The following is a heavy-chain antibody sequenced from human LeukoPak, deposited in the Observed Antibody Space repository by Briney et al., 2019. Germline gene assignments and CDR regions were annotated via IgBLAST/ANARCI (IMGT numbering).Heavy chain of an antibody. D-gene: IGHD3-22*01. J-gene: IGHJ4*02. V-gene: IGHV1-69*13. CDR1: GGTFSSYA. CDR2: IIPIFGTA. CDR3: ARDSAYYYDSSGFSGDY. Sequence: SVKVSCKASGGTFSSYAISWVRPAPGQGLEWMGGIIPIFGTANYAQKFQGRVTITADESTSTAYMELSSLRSEDTAVYYCARDSAYYYDSSGFSGDYWGQGTLVTVSS.